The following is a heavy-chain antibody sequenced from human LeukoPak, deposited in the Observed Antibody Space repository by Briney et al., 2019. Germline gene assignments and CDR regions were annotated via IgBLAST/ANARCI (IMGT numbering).Heavy chain of an antibody. D-gene: IGHD6-19*01. CDR2: IYSGGST. J-gene: IGHJ4*02. Sequence: PGGSLRLSCAASGFTVSSNYMSWVRQAPGKGLEWVSVIYSGGSTYYADSVKGRFTISRDISKNTLYLQMDSLRAEDTAVYYCAKVKARLAYYFDYWGQGTLVTVSS. V-gene: IGHV3-53*01. CDR3: AKVKARLAYYFDY. CDR1: GFTVSSNY.